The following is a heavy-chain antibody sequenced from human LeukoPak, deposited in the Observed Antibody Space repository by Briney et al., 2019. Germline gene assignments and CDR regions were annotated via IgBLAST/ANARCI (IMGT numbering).Heavy chain of an antibody. CDR1: GFSLSNYG. CDR3: ARGLVGLYYYYYYMDV. D-gene: IGHD2-21*01. J-gene: IGHJ6*03. CDR2: INTDGSST. V-gene: IGHV3-74*01. Sequence: AGGSLRLSCAASGFSLSNYGMHWVRQAPGKGLVWVSRINTDGSSTTYADSVKGRFTISRDNAKNTVHLQMNSLRAEDTAVYYCARGLVGLYYYYYYMDVWGKGTTVTVSS.